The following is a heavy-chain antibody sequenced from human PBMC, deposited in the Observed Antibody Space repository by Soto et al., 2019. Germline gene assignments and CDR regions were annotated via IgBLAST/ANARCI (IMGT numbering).Heavy chain of an antibody. J-gene: IGHJ5*02. CDR1: GFTFSSYG. CDR3: ARESWMVRPQHGWFDP. D-gene: IGHD3-10*01. Sequence: GGSLRLSCAASGFTFSSYGMHWVRQAPGKGLEWVAVIWYDGSNKYYADSVKGRFTISRDNSKNTLYLQMNSLRAEDTAVYCCARESWMVRPQHGWFDPWGQGTLVTVSS. V-gene: IGHV3-33*01. CDR2: IWYDGSNK.